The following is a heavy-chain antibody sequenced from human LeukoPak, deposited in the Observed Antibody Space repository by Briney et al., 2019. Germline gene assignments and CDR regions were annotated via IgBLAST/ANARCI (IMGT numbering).Heavy chain of an antibody. CDR2: IRSDGSNK. D-gene: IGHD1-26*01. CDR1: GFTFSSYD. CDR3: GKEWDLSLDY. J-gene: IGHJ4*02. V-gene: IGHV3-30*02. Sequence: GGSLRLSCAASGFTFSSYDMHWVRQAPGKGLEWVTFIRSDGSNKYYADSVKRRFTISGDNSQNTLYLKMHSLRPDDRAVYCFGKEWDLSLDYWRQGTLVTVSS.